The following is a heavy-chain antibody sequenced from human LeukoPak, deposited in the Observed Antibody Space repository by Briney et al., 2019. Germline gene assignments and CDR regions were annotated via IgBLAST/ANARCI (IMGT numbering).Heavy chain of an antibody. CDR3: AKDMGPLGTIWLDY. J-gene: IGHJ4*02. V-gene: IGHV3-43*02. Sequence: PGGSLRLSCVASGFTFDEYAMHWVRQAPGKSLEWVSLISGDGNKKYYADSVKGRFTISRDNSKNSLYLRVNSLRTEDTALYYCAKDMGPLGTIWLDYWGQGTLVSVSS. CDR1: GFTFDEYA. D-gene: IGHD3-3*01. CDR2: ISGDGNKK.